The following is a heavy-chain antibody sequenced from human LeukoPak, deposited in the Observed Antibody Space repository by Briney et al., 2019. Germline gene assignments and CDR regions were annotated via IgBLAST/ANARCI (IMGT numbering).Heavy chain of an antibody. CDR1: GFTFGSYA. CDR3: AKDQSSQDYGDLYYFDY. CDR2: MSFDGTHI. Sequence: GGSLRPSCATSGFTFGSYAMHWVRQAPGKGLEWVAVMSFDGTHIYYADSVKGRFTIPRDNSKNTLYLQMNSLRAEDTAVYYCAKDQSSQDYGDLYYFDYWGQGTLVTVSS. J-gene: IGHJ4*02. V-gene: IGHV3-30-3*02. D-gene: IGHD4-17*01.